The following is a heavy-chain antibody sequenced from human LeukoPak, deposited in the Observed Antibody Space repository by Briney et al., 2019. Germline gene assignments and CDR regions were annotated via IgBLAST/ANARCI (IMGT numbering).Heavy chain of an antibody. J-gene: IGHJ5*02. D-gene: IGHD2-2*01. CDR1: GYTFTGYY. V-gene: IGHV1-2*02. CDR3: AIDIVVVPAAMEPPNNWFDP. CDR2: INPNSGGT. Sequence: ASVKVSCKASGYTFTGYYMHWVRQAPGQGLEWMGWINPNSGGTNYAQKFQGRVTMTRDTSISTAYMELSRLRSDDTAVYYCAIDIVVVPAAMEPPNNWFDPWGQGTLVTVSS.